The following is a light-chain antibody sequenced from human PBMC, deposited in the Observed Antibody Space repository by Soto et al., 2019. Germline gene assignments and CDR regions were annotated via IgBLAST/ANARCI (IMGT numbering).Light chain of an antibody. V-gene: IGLV2-14*01. CDR2: KVT. CDR1: SSDVGGNKY. J-gene: IGLJ1*01. CDR3: ASSTSDSLYV. Sequence: QPVLTQPASVSGSPGQSITISCTGTSSDVGGNKYVSWYQQYPGKVPKLLINKVTNRPSGVSYRFSGSKSGNTASLTISALLAEDEADYFCASSTSDSLYVFGTGTKLTVL.